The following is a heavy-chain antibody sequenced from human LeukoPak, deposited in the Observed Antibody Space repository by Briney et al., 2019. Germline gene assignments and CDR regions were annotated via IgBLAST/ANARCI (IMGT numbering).Heavy chain of an antibody. CDR1: GFTFGSFA. CDR3: AKDGQVRGAIPHYSDS. CDR2: VSGSGGRT. J-gene: IGHJ4*02. V-gene: IGHV3-23*01. Sequence: GGSLRLSCAASGFTFGSFAMSWVRQAPGKGLEWVSTVSGSGGRTYYADSVKGRFTISRDNSNNTLYLHMTRLRAEDTALYSCAKDGQVRGAIPHYSDSWGQGTLVTVSS. D-gene: IGHD3-10*01.